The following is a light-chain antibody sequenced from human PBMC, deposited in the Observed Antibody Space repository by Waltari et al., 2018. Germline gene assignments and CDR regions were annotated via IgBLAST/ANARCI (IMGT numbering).Light chain of an antibody. CDR3: ASYTSTFTWV. CDR1: SSYIGIYNH. CDR2: DVT. J-gene: IGLJ3*02. V-gene: IGLV2-18*02. Sequence: QSALTQPPSVSGSPGQSVTITCTGTSSYIGIYNHVPWFQQPPGTAPKLLIYDVTYRPSGVPDRFSGSKSGNTASLTISGLQTEDESDYYCASYTSTFTWVFGGGTKLTVL.